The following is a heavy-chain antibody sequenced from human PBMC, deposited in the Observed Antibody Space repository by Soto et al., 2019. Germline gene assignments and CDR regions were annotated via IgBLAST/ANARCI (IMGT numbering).Heavy chain of an antibody. J-gene: IGHJ1*01. CDR1: GYTFTSYD. Sequence: ASVKVSCKASGYTFTSYDINWVRQATGQGLEWMGWMNPNSGNTGYAQKFQGRVTMTRNTSISTAYMELSSLRSEDTAVYYCATYDYYYDSSGYPQYFQHWGQGTLVTVS. D-gene: IGHD3-22*01. V-gene: IGHV1-8*01. CDR2: MNPNSGNT. CDR3: ATYDYYYDSSGYPQYFQH.